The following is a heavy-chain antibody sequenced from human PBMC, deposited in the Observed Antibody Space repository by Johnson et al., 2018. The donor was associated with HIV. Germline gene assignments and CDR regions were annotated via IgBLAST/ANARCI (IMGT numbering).Heavy chain of an antibody. V-gene: IGHV3-15*01. CDR2: IKSKTDGGTT. J-gene: IGHJ3*02. CDR3: ARVFYAMFGLGDAFDI. Sequence: VQLVESGGGLVQPGGSLRLSCAASGFTFSNAWMTWVRQAPGKGLEWVGRIKSKTDGGTTDYTAPVKGRFTISRDDSNNTLYLQMNSLKTEDTAVYYCARVFYAMFGLGDAFDIWGQGTMVTVSS. D-gene: IGHD3/OR15-3a*01. CDR1: GFTFSNAW.